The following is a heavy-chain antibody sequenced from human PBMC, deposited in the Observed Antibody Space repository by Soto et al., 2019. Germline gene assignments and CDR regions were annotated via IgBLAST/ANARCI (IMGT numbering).Heavy chain of an antibody. V-gene: IGHV4-59*01. CDR3: AGPYRVTYEY. Sequence: PSETLSLTWTVSGGSIGTSWWSWIRQSPGKGLEWIGYVYYNGDTNYNPSLKSRVTISVDTSKNQFSLRLNSVTAADTAVYYCAGPYRVTYEYWGHGTLVTVSS. D-gene: IGHD4-4*01. CDR1: GGSIGTSW. J-gene: IGHJ4*01. CDR2: VYYNGDT.